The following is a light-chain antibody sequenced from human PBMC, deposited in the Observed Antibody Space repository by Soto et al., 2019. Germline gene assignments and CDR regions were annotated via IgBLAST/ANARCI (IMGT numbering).Light chain of an antibody. CDR3: KHYNTYSK. CDR1: QSVSSY. J-gene: IGKJ1*01. V-gene: IGKV3-11*01. Sequence: EIVLTPSQATLSFSPLEIANLSFRASQSVSSYLAWYQQKPGQAPRLLIYDASNRATGIPARFSGSGSGKDFTLTISSLQPDDFATYYCKHYNTYSKFGQGTKVDIK. CDR2: DAS.